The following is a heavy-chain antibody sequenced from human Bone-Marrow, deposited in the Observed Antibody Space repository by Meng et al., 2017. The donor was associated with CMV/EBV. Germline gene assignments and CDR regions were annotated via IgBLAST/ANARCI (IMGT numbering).Heavy chain of an antibody. J-gene: IGHJ4*02. CDR2: INPSGGST. D-gene: IGHD6-13*01. CDR1: GGTFSSYA. Sequence: ASVKVSCKASGGTFSSYAISWVRQAPGQGLEWMGIINPSGGSTSYAQKFQGRVTMTRDTSISTAYMELSRLRSDDTAVYYCARGGIAAPRDYFDYWGQGTLVTVSS. V-gene: IGHV1-46*01. CDR3: ARGGIAAPRDYFDY.